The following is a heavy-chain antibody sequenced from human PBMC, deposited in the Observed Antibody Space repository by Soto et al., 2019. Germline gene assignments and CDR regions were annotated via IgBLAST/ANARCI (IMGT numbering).Heavy chain of an antibody. Sequence: EVQLVESGGGLVQPGGSLRLSCAASGFTVSTKYMSWVRQAPGKGLEGVSVIYSGGSTFYADSVRGRFTISRNNSKNTVNLQRASRRAEDAAVYYFSRDPWATDYWGQGTMVIVSS. J-gene: IGHJ4*02. CDR2: IYSGGST. D-gene: IGHD3-16*01. V-gene: IGHV3-66*01. CDR3: SRDPWATDY. CDR1: GFTVSTKY.